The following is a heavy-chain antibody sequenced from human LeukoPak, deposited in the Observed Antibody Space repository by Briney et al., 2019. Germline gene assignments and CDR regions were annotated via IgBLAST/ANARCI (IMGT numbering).Heavy chain of an antibody. CDR2: IIPIFGTA. D-gene: IGHD4/OR15-4a*01. J-gene: IGHJ3*02. CDR1: GGTFSSYA. V-gene: IGHV1-69*05. CDR3: ARLSSGMVVTDAFDI. Sequence: SVKVSCKASGGTFSSYAISWVRQAPGQGLEWMGGIIPIFGTANYAQKFQGRVTITTDESTSSAYMELSSLRSEDTAVYYRARLSSGMVVTDAFDIWGQGTMVTVSS.